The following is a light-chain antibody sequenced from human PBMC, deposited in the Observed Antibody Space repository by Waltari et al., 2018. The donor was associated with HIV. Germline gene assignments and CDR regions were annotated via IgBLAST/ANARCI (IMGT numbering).Light chain of an antibody. Sequence: QSALTQPASVPGSPGQSTTISCTGISSDVGGYNSVSWYQHHPGKAPKLLISEVINRPPGVSNRFSASKSGNTASLTISGLQPEDEADYCTSYTSGSTLVMFGGGTKLTVL. CDR2: EVI. J-gene: IGLJ3*02. CDR1: SSDVGGYNS. V-gene: IGLV2-14*01. CDR3: TSYTSGSTLVM.